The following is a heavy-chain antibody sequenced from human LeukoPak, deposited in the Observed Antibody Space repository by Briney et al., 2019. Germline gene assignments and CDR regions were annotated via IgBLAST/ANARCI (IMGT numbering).Heavy chain of an antibody. D-gene: IGHD5-18*01. CDR1: GYTFTGYY. J-gene: IGHJ4*02. V-gene: IGHV1-2*06. CDR3: ARDGCSSPYYFDY. Sequence: GASVKVSCKASGYTFTGYYMHWVRQAPGQGLEWMGRINPNSGGTNYAQKFQGRVTMTRDTSISTAYMELSRLRSDDTAVYYCARDGCSSPYYFDYWGQGTLLTVSS. CDR2: INPNSGGT.